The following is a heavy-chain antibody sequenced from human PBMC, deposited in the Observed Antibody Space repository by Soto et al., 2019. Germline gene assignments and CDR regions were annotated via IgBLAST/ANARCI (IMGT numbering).Heavy chain of an antibody. CDR3: ARERGSGSYIFDY. CDR2: IIPIFGTA. CDR1: GGTFSSYA. D-gene: IGHD3-10*01. V-gene: IGHV1-69*13. J-gene: IGHJ4*02. Sequence: GASVKVSCKASGGTFSSYAISWVRQAPGQGLEWMGGIIPIFGTANYAQKFQGRVTITADESTSTAYMELSSLRSEDTAVYYCARERGSGSYIFDYWGQGTLVNVSS.